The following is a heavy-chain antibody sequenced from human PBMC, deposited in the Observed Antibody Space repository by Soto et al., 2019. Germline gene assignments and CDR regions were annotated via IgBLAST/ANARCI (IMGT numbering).Heavy chain of an antibody. D-gene: IGHD6-25*01. Sequence: GGSLRLSCAASGFTFSSYAMSWVRQAPGKGLEWISAISGSGGSTYYADSVKGRFTISRDNSKNTLYLQMNSLRAEDTAVYYCALLGGIAANYYGMDVWGQGTTVTVSS. CDR1: GFTFSSYA. CDR2: ISGSGGST. CDR3: ALLGGIAANYYGMDV. J-gene: IGHJ6*02. V-gene: IGHV3-23*01.